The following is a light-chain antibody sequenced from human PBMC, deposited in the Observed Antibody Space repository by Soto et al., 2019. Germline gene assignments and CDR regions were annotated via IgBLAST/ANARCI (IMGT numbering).Light chain of an antibody. CDR3: SSYGGTNNLYVV. V-gene: IGLV2-8*01. J-gene: IGLJ2*01. CDR1: SSDVGGYNY. CDR2: EVS. Sequence: QSVLTQPPSASGSPGQSVTISCTGTSSDVGGYNYVSWYQHRPGKAPKVMIYEVSKRPSGVPDRFYGSKSGNTASLTVSGLQAEDEADYYCSSYGGTNNLYVVFGGGTKVTVL.